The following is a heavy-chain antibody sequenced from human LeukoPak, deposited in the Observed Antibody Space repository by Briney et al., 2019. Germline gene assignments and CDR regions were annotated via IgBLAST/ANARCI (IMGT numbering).Heavy chain of an antibody. CDR3: ARQSDWNYVGYYYYGMDV. J-gene: IGHJ6*02. Sequence: GSLRLSCAASGFAFSSYAMSWVRQAPGKGLEWIGSIYYSGSTYYNPSLKSRVTISVDTSKNQFSLKLSSVTAADTAVYYCARQSDWNYVGYYYYGMDVWGQGTTVTVSS. CDR2: IYYSGST. D-gene: IGHD1-7*01. CDR1: GFAFSSYA. V-gene: IGHV4-39*01.